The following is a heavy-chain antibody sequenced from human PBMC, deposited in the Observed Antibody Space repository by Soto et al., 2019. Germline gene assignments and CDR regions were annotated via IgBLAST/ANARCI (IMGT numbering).Heavy chain of an antibody. CDR1: GVSVSTFY. Sequence: SETLSLTCTLHGVSVSTFYWVWIRHPPGKGLHCIGYIYYSGSTTYNPSLKRRVTISVDTSKHQFSLKLSSVTAADTAVYYCARVWGGAFDFWGQGTTVTVSS. CDR3: ARVWGGAFDF. D-gene: IGHD3-10*01. CDR2: IYYSGST. V-gene: IGHV4-59*02. J-gene: IGHJ3*01.